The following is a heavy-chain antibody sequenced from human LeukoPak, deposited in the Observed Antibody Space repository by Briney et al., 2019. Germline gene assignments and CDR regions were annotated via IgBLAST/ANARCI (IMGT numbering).Heavy chain of an antibody. CDR1: GLTFRSYA. V-gene: IGHV3-23*01. CDR3: AKDRGYNYPFRYFDY. J-gene: IGHJ4*02. CDR2: ISGSGDTT. Sequence: GGALRLSCAASGLTFRSYAMTWVRQAPGKGGEWVSTISGSGDTTYFADSVKGRFTISRDNSKNRLYLQMNSLRDEDTAVSYCAKDRGYNYPFRYFDYWGQGTLITVSS. D-gene: IGHD5-24*01.